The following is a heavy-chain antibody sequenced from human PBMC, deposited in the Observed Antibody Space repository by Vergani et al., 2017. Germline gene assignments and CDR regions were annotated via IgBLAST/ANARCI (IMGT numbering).Heavy chain of an antibody. V-gene: IGHV3-11*04. J-gene: IGHJ5*02. CDR3: ARGTPGYQGGDRRFDP. CDR2: MSSGDSI. Sequence: QVQLVESGGGLVKPGGSLRLSCAASGFTFSDHYMSWVRQAPGKGLEWISYMSSGDSIYYADSVKGRFTVSRDNTKNTLYLQMNSLRAEDTAVYYCARGTPGYQGGDRRFDPWGQGTLVTVSS. CDR1: GFTFSDHY. D-gene: IGHD5-12*01.